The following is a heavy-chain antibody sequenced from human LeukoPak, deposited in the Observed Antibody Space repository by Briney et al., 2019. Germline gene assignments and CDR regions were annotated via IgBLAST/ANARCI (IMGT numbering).Heavy chain of an antibody. CDR2: ISNSGDT. CDR1: GGSINTHY. D-gene: IGHD3-22*01. CDR3: ARYALVNYYDSSGYYYHFDY. V-gene: IGHV4-59*11. Sequence: SETLSLTCTVSGGSINTHYWTWIRQSPGKGLEWIGCISNSGDTYYDPSLESRVTISRNTPNNQFYLKLSSVTAADTAVYYCARYALVNYYDSSGYYYHFDYWGQGTLVTVSS. J-gene: IGHJ4*02.